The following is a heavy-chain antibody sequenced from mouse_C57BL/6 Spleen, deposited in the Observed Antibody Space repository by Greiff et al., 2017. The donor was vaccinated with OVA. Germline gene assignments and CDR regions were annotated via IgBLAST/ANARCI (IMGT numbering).Heavy chain of an antibody. V-gene: IGHV1-82*01. CDR2: IYPGDGDN. CDR1: GYAFSSSW. J-gene: IGHJ4*01. CDR3: ARETAQVPYALGC. D-gene: IGHD3-2*02. Sequence: VQLQQSGPELVKPGASVKISCKASGYAFSSSWMNWVQQRPGKGLEWIGRIYPGDGDNNYNGKLKGKATMTADKSSSTAYMQISSLTSEDTAVYFCARETAQVPYALGCWGQGTSVTVSS.